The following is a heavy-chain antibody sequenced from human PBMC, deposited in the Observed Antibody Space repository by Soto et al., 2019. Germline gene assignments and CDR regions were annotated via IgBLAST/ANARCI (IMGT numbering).Heavy chain of an antibody. V-gene: IGHV4-61*01. D-gene: IGHD5-18*01. CDR2: INYSGST. Sequence: QVQLQESGPGLVKPSETLSLTCIVSGDSVSGGSYYWTWIRHPPGKGLEWIGFINYSGSTTYSPSLESRVSISIDTSNNQFSLYLTSATAADTAVYYCARDVRGYSRAFDYWGQGALVTVSS. CDR1: GDSVSGGSYY. J-gene: IGHJ4*02. CDR3: ARDVRGYSRAFDY.